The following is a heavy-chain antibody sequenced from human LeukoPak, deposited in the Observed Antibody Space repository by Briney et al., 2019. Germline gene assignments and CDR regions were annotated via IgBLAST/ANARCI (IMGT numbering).Heavy chain of an antibody. CDR1: GGSINSGDYY. J-gene: IGHJ4*02. V-gene: IGHV4-30-4*01. D-gene: IGHD6-19*01. CDR2: IYYSGSA. CDR3: ARGPWEYSSGDC. Sequence: PSQTLSLTCTVSGGSINSGDYYWSWIRQPPGKGLEWIGYIYYSGSAYYNPSLQSRVTISLDTSKNQFSLKLSSVTAADTAVYYCARGPWEYSSGDCWGQGTLVTVSS.